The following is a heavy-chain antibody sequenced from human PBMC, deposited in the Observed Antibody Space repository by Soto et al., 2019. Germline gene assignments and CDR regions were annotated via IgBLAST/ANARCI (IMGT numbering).Heavy chain of an antibody. Sequence: GSLRLSCAASGFTFSSYGMHWVRQAPGKGLEWVAVISYDGSNKYYADSVKGRFTISRDNSKNTLYLQMNSLRAEDTAVYYCAKHLRSGYSYGTRFDYWGQGNLVTVSS. CDR1: GFTFSSYG. CDR3: AKHLRSGYSYGTRFDY. J-gene: IGHJ4*02. CDR2: ISYDGSNK. V-gene: IGHV3-30*18. D-gene: IGHD5-18*01.